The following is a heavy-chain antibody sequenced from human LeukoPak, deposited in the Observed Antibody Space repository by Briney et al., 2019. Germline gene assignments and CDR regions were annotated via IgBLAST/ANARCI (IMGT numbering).Heavy chain of an antibody. Sequence: GGSLRLSCAASGFSFSSYWVHWVRQAPGKGLEWVSFISSSGSDIYYADSVKGRFTISRDNAKNSLYLQMNNMRAEDTAVYYCARGYCGGGSCWEVDYWGQGTLVTVSS. J-gene: IGHJ4*02. V-gene: IGHV3-21*05. D-gene: IGHD2-15*01. CDR1: GFSFSSYW. CDR2: ISSSGSDI. CDR3: ARGYCGGGSCWEVDY.